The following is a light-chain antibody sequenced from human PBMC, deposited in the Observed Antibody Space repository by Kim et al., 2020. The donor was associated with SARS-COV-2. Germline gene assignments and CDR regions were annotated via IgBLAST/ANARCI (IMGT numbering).Light chain of an antibody. CDR1: KLGDKH. V-gene: IGLV3-1*01. J-gene: IGLJ1*01. Sequence: SYELTQPPSVSVSPGQTVNIACSGDKLGDKHVSWYQQKAGQSPLLVLYQDNKRPSGIPERFSGSNSGNAATLTITGTQTMDEADYYCQAWDSNTCVFGTGTKVTVL. CDR2: QDN. CDR3: QAWDSNTCV.